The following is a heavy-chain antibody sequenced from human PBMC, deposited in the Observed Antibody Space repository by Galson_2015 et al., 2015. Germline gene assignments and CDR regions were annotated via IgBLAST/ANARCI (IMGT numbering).Heavy chain of an antibody. V-gene: IGHV3-9*01. CDR3: AKDMEFVASRRGSGESAWSAP. CDR1: GFTFGDSA. D-gene: IGHD3-10*01. J-gene: IGHJ5*02. Sequence: SLRLSCAASGFTFGDSAMHWVRQAPGKGLEWVSGIRWNSGSIGYADSVKGRFTISRDNAKNSLYLQMNSLRAEDTALYYCAKDMEFVASRRGSGESAWSAPSGQGTQVTVSS. CDR2: IRWNSGSI.